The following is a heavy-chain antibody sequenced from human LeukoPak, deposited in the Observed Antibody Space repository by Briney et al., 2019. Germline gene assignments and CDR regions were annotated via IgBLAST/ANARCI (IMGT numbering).Heavy chain of an antibody. D-gene: IGHD3-10*01. Sequence: GGSLRLSCEASGFTFDDYAMHWVRQVPGKGLEWVSGISWNSGSIGYADSVKGRFTISRDNAKKSLYLQMNSLRPEDTALYYCALLYGSGSYYSDYWGQGTLVTVSS. J-gene: IGHJ4*02. CDR3: ALLYGSGSYYSDY. CDR2: ISWNSGSI. CDR1: GFTFDDYA. V-gene: IGHV3-9*01.